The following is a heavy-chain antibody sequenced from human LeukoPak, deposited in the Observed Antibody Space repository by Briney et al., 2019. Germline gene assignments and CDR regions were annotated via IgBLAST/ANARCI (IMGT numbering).Heavy chain of an antibody. CDR3: AKCMSATGVCLNFDS. CDR1: GFTFLNYA. J-gene: IGHJ4*02. Sequence: GGSLRLSCGASGFTFLNYAMSWVRQAPGKGLQWVSGISGRDDTTYYTDSPEGSTYYTNSAEGRFTISRDNSKNTVYLQIDSLGVEDTAVYYCAKCMSATGVCLNFDSWGQGILVTVSS. V-gene: IGHV3-23*01. D-gene: IGHD2-21*02. CDR2: ISGRDDTTYYTDSPEGST.